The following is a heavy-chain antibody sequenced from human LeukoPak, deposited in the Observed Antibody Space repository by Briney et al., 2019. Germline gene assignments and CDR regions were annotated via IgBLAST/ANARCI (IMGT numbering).Heavy chain of an antibody. CDR3: ARGYPAMVTSFDY. V-gene: IGHV4-34*01. CDR2: INHSGST. Sequence: SETLSLTCAVYGGSFSGYYWSWIRQPPGKGLEWIGEINHSGSTNYNPSLKSRVTISVDTSKNQFSLTLRSVTAADTAVYYCARGYPAMVTSFDYWGQGTLVTVSS. J-gene: IGHJ4*02. D-gene: IGHD5-18*01. CDR1: GGSFSGYY.